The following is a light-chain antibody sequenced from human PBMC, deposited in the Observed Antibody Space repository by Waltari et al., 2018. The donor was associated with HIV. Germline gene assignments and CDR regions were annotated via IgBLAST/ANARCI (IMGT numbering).Light chain of an antibody. Sequence: QSVLTQPPSASGTPGQRVAISCSGSSSNIGVNSVNWYQQLPGTAPKPLSDNSDHLPAGVPCRYSGTKSGTSSSLATSVRQADDEADYYCAAGDDSLIGQVFGSGTRVTVL. V-gene: IGLV1-44*01. CDR2: NSD. CDR3: AAGDDSLIGQV. CDR1: SSNIGVNS. J-gene: IGLJ1*01.